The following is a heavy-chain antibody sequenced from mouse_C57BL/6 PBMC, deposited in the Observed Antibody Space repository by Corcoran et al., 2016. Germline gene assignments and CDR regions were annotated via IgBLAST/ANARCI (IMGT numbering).Heavy chain of an antibody. CDR2: INPNNGGT. Sequence: EVQLQQSGPELVKPGASVKISCKASGYTFTDYYMNWVKQSHGKSLEWIGDINPNNGGTSYNQKFKGKATLTVDKSSSTAYMELRSLTSEDSAVYYCARGIYDEMDYWGQGTSVTVSS. CDR1: GYTFTDYY. V-gene: IGHV1-26*01. CDR3: ARGIYDEMDY. D-gene: IGHD2-3*01. J-gene: IGHJ4*01.